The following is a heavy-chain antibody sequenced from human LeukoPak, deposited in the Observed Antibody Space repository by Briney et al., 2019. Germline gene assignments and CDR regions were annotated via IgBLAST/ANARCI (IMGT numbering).Heavy chain of an antibody. V-gene: IGHV3-53*01. CDR2: LYSDGNT. CDR3: AKCYGDYVRYLDY. Sequence: GGSLRLSCAASGFTVSSNCMSWVRQAPGKGLEWVSVLYSDGNTYYADSVKGRFTISRDNSKNTLYLQMNSLRAEDTAMYYCAKCYGDYVRYLDYWGQGTLVTVSS. D-gene: IGHD4-17*01. CDR1: GFTVSSNC. J-gene: IGHJ4*02.